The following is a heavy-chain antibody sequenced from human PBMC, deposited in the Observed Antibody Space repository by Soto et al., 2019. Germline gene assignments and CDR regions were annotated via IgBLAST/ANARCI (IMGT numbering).Heavy chain of an antibody. V-gene: IGHV1-18*01. Sequence: ASVKVSCTDSGYSFTIYGISWVRQDPGQGLEWMGWISTYNGNTNYAQNLQGRDTMTTDTPTSTAYMELRSLRSDYTAVYCCAREREWGVTNDYWGQGTLVTVSS. CDR2: ISTYNGNT. D-gene: IGHD4-4*01. CDR1: GYSFTIYG. CDR3: AREREWGVTNDY. J-gene: IGHJ4*02.